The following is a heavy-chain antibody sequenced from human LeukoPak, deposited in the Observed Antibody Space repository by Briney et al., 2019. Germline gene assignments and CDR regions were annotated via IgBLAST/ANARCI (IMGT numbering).Heavy chain of an antibody. CDR3: ARGGYSYGYWFDP. V-gene: IGHV3-53*01. D-gene: IGHD5-18*01. Sequence: GGSLRLSCASSGFTVSSNYMSWVREAPGKGLEWVSVIYSGGSTYYADSVKGRFTISRDNSKNTLYLQMNSLRAEDTAVYYCARGGYSYGYWFDPWGQGTLVTVSS. J-gene: IGHJ5*02. CDR1: GFTVSSNY. CDR2: IYSGGST.